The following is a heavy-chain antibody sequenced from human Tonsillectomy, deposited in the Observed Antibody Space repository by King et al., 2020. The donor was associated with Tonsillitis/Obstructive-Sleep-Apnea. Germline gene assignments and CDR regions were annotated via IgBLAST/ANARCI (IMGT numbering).Heavy chain of an antibody. Sequence: SCGVYGGSISCHYWSWIRQPPGKGLEWMGEINQSGSTNYNPPLKSRVTMSVDTSKNQLSLKVSSVTAADTAVYYCARGDYGDSNYFDYWGQGTLVTVSS. CDR2: INQSGST. CDR1: GGSISCHY. V-gene: IGHV4-34*01. CDR3: ARGDYGDSNYFDY. D-gene: IGHD4-17*01. J-gene: IGHJ4*02.